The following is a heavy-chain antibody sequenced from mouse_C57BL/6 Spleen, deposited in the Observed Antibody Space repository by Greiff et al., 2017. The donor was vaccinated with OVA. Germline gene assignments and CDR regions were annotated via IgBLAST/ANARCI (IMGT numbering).Heavy chain of an antibody. Sequence: VQLQQPGAELVRPGSSVKLSCKASGYTFTSYWMDWVKQRPGQGLEWIGNIYPSDSETHYNQKFKDKATLTVDKSSSTAYMQLSSLTSEDSAVYYCAREDYDYIDYWGQGTTLTVSS. D-gene: IGHD2-4*01. CDR3: AREDYDYIDY. V-gene: IGHV1-61*01. CDR2: IYPSDSET. CDR1: GYTFTSYW. J-gene: IGHJ2*01.